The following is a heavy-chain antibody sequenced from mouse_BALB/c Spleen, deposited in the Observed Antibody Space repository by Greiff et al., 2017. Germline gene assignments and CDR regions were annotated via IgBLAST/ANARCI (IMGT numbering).Heavy chain of an antibody. CDR1: GYSITSDYA. Sequence: VQLKESGPGLVKPSQSLSLTCTVTGYSITSDYAWNWIRQFPGNKLEWMGYISYSGSTSYNPSLKSRISITRDTSKNQFCLQLNSVTTEDTATYYCARGGYERDYFDYRGQGTTLTVSS. J-gene: IGHJ2*01. CDR2: ISYSGST. D-gene: IGHD2-2*01. V-gene: IGHV3-2*02. CDR3: ARGGYERDYFDY.